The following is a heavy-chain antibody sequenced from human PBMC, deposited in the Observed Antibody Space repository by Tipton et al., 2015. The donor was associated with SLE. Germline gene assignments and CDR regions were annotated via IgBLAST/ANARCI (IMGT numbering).Heavy chain of an antibody. CDR3: ARAEGSWDAFDI. CDR2: IYYSGST. CDR1: GGSMSSVSDY. J-gene: IGHJ3*02. D-gene: IGHD2-15*01. V-gene: IGHV4-61*01. Sequence: LRLSCAVSGGSMSSVSDYWSWIRQPPGKGLEWIGYIYYSGSTNYNPSLKSRVTISVDTSKNQFSLKLSSVTAADTAVYYCARAEGSWDAFDIWGQGTMVTVSS.